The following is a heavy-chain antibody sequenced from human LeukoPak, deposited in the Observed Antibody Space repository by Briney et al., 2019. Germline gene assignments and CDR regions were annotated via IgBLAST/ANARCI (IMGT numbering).Heavy chain of an antibody. J-gene: IGHJ4*02. V-gene: IGHV5-51*01. D-gene: IGHD2-15*01. CDR1: GYSFSNYW. CDR2: IYPGDSQA. CDR3: ATGRYCSGGTCYSSLDF. Sequence: GESLKISCKGSGYSFSNYWIGWVRQMPGKGLEWMGTIYPGDSQATYSPSFEGQVAISVDKSITTAYLQWSSLKASDTAMYYCATGRYCSGGTCYSSLDFWGQGTLVTVLS.